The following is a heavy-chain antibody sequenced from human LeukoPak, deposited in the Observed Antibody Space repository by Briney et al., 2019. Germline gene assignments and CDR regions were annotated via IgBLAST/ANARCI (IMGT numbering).Heavy chain of an antibody. CDR3: ARSSSSDEWGAFDI. J-gene: IGHJ3*02. V-gene: IGHV4-30-4*08. Sequence: SETLSLTCTVSGGSISSGDYYWSWTRQPPGKGLEWIGYIYYSGSTYYNPSLKSRVTISVDTSKNQFSLKLSSVTAADTAVYYCARSSSSDEWGAFDIWGQGTMVTVSS. CDR1: GGSISSGDYY. D-gene: IGHD6-6*01. CDR2: IYYSGST.